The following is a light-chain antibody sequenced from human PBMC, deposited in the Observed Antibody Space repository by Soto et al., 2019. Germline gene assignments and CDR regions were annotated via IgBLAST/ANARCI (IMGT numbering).Light chain of an antibody. Sequence: DIQMTQSPSSLSASVGDRVTITCRASQGISNYLAWYQQKPGKVPKLLIYAASTLQSGVPSRFSSSGSGTDFTLTISSLQPEDVATYYCQKYNGAPPWTFGQGTKVDIK. CDR3: QKYNGAPPWT. CDR2: AAS. CDR1: QGISNY. J-gene: IGKJ1*01. V-gene: IGKV1-27*01.